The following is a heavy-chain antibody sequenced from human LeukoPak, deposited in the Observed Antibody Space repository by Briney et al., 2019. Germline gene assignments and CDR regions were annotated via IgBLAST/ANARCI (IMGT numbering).Heavy chain of an antibody. CDR3: ARDLFVTSQRLVTNYYYYMDV. CDR2: ISYDGSNK. D-gene: IGHD6-6*01. J-gene: IGHJ6*03. V-gene: IGHV3-30*04. Sequence: PGRSLRLSCAASGFTFSSYAMHWVRQAPGKGLEWVAVISYDGSNKYYADSVKGRFTISRDNSKNTLYLQMNSLRAEDTAVYYCARDLFVTSQRLVTNYYYYMDVWGKGTTVTVSS. CDR1: GFTFSSYA.